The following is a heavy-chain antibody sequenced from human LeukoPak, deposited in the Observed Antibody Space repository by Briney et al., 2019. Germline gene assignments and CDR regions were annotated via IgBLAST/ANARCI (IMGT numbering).Heavy chain of an antibody. CDR3: ARGGSWYYYDSSGYADY. V-gene: IGHV1-18*01. CDR1: GYTFTSYG. D-gene: IGHD3-22*01. CDR2: ISAYNGNT. J-gene: IGHJ4*02. Sequence: ASVKVSCKASGYTFTSYGISWVRQAPGQGLEWMGWISAYNGNTNYAQKLQGRVTMTTDTSTSTAYMELRSLRSDDTAMYYCARGGSWYYYDSSGYADYWGQGTLVTVSS.